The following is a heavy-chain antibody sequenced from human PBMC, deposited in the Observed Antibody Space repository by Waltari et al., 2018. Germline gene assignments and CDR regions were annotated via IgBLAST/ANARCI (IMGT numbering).Heavy chain of an antibody. V-gene: IGHV4-38-2*01. D-gene: IGHD4-17*01. Sequence: QVQLQESGPGLVKPSETLSLTCAVSGYSISSGYYWGWIRQPPGKGLEWIGSIYHSGRTYYNPSLKSRVTISVDTSKNQFSLKLSSVTAADTAVYYCASSYGDYGYAFDIWGQGTMVTVSS. CDR1: GYSISSGYY. CDR3: ASSYGDYGYAFDI. CDR2: IYHSGRT. J-gene: IGHJ3*02.